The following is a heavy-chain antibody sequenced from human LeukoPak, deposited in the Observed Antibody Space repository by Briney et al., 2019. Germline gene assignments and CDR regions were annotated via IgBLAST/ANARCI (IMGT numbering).Heavy chain of an antibody. Sequence: ASVKVSCKASGYTFTSYDINWVRQATGQGLEWMGWMNPNSGNTGYAQKFQGRVTMTRNTSISTAYMELSSLRSEDTAVYYCARFSIVGATDDPTTFDYWGQGTLVTVSS. D-gene: IGHD1-26*01. CDR1: GYTFTSYD. J-gene: IGHJ4*02. CDR3: ARFSIVGATDDPTTFDY. CDR2: MNPNSGNT. V-gene: IGHV1-8*01.